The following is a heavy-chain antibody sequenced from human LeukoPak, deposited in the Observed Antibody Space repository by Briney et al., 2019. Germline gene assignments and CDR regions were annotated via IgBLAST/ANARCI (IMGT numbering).Heavy chain of an antibody. Sequence: PGGSLRLSCAASGFTVSDTYMNWVRQAPGEGLEWASVIYSNGNIYYADSVKGRFTISRDISKNTLYIQMNSLRVEDTAVYFCARGAGGSAYWYFDLWGRGTLVTVSS. CDR3: ARGAGGSAYWYFDL. CDR1: GFTVSDTY. J-gene: IGHJ2*01. V-gene: IGHV3-53*01. CDR2: IYSNGNI. D-gene: IGHD6-19*01.